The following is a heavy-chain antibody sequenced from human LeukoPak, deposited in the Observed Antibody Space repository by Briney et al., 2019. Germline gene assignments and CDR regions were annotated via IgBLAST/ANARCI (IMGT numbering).Heavy chain of an antibody. CDR1: GFTFSDYY. CDR3: ARVPSMTTVTRYYYYGMDV. J-gene: IGHJ6*04. CDR2: ISSSSSYT. Sequence: GGSLRLYCAASGFTFSDYYMSWIRQAPGKGLEWVSYISSSSSYTNYADSVKGRFTISRDNAKNSLYLQMNSLRAEDTAVYYCARVPSMTTVTRYYYYGMDVWGKGTTVTVSS. V-gene: IGHV3-11*06. D-gene: IGHD4-17*01.